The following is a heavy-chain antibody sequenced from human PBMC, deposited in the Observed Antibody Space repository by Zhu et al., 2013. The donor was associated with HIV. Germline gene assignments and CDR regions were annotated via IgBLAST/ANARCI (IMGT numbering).Heavy chain of an antibody. CDR2: MNPNSGNT. CDR3: ARFLNYGSGSYYDY. J-gene: IGHJ4*02. CDR1: GYTFTSYD. D-gene: IGHD3-10*01. Sequence: QVQLVQSGAEVKKPGASVKVSCKASGYTFTSYDINWVRQATGQGLEWMGWMNPNSGNTGQAQKFQGRVTMTRDTSISTAYMELSSLRSEDTAVYYCARFLNYGSGSYYDYWGQGTLVTVSS. V-gene: IGHV1-8*01.